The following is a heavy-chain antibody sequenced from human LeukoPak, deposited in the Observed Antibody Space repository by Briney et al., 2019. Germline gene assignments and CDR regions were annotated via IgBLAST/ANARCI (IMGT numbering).Heavy chain of an antibody. J-gene: IGHJ4*02. CDR1: GGSISSGSYY. Sequence: PSQTLSLTCTVSGGSISSGSYYWRWIRQPAGKGLEWIGRIYTSGSTNYNPSPKSRVTISVDTSKNQFSLKLSSVTAADTAVYYCARSSSSWNWGQGTLVTVSS. CDR3: ARSSSSWN. D-gene: IGHD6-13*01. V-gene: IGHV4-61*02. CDR2: IYTSGST.